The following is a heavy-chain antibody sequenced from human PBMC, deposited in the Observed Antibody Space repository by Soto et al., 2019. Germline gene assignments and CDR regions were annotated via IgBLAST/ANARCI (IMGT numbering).Heavy chain of an antibody. CDR1: GFTFHNFW. Sequence: EVQLVESGGGLVQPGGSLRLSCAASGFTFHNFWMGWVRQTPDKGLEWVANIKPDGSDKYYVDSVKGRFTISRHNAKNSLYLQMISLRAEDTAVYYCARENYFDYWGQGTLVTVSS. CDR2: IKPDGSDK. J-gene: IGHJ4*02. V-gene: IGHV3-7*01. CDR3: ARENYFDY.